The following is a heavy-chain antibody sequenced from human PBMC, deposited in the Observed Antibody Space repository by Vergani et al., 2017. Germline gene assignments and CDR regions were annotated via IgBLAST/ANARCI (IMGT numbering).Heavy chain of an antibody. Sequence: EVQLVESGGGLVKPGGSLRLSCAASGFTSSRYSTNWVRPAPGKGLEWVSSISSSSSYIYYADSVKGRFTISRDNAKNSLYLQMNSLRAEDTAVYYCARDYPKWERQGYFDFWGQGTLVTVSS. J-gene: IGHJ4*02. CDR2: ISSSSSYI. CDR1: GFTSSRYS. V-gene: IGHV3-21*01. CDR3: ARDYPKWERQGYFDF. D-gene: IGHD1-26*01.